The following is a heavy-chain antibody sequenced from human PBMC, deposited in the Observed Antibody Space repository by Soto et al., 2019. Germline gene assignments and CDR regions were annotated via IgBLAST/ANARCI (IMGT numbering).Heavy chain of an antibody. V-gene: IGHV1-69*12. D-gene: IGHD3-22*01. CDR1: GGTFSSYA. CDR2: IIPIFGTA. CDR3: ARDRGPSSGYYPYWFDP. J-gene: IGHJ5*02. Sequence: QVQLVQAGAEVKKPGSSVKVSCKASGGTFSSYAISWVRQAPGQGLEWMGEIIPIFGTANYAQKFQGRVTITADESTSTAYTELSSLRSEDTAVYYCARDRGPSSGYYPYWFDPWGQGTLVTVFS.